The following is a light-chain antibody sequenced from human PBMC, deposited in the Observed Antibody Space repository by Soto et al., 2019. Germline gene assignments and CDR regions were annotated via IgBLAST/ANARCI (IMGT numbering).Light chain of an antibody. CDR2: DVS. CDR1: SSDVGGYNY. V-gene: IGLV2-14*01. CDR3: SSYTSSSTLYV. J-gene: IGLJ1*01. Sequence: QSALNQLASVSGSPGQSITISCTGTSSDVGGYNYVSWYQQHPGKAPKLMIYDVSNRPSGVSNRFSGSKSGNTASLTISGLQAEDEADYYCSSYTSSSTLYVFGTGTKVTVL.